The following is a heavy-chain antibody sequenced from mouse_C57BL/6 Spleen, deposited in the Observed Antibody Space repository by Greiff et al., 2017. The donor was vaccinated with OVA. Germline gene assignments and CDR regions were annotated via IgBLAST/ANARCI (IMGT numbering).Heavy chain of an antibody. CDR3: AREYEYGGAWFAY. D-gene: IGHD2-4*01. J-gene: IGHJ3*01. V-gene: IGHV1-82*01. Sequence: VQLQESGPELVKPGASVKISCKASGYAFSSSWMNWVKQRPGKGLEWIGRIYPGDGDTNYTGKFKGKATLTADKSSSTAYMQLSSLTSEDSAVYFGAREYEYGGAWFAYWGQGTLVTVSA. CDR2: IYPGDGDT. CDR1: GYAFSSSW.